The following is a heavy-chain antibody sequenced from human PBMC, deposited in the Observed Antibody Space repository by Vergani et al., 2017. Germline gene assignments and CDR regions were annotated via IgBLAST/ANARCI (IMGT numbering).Heavy chain of an antibody. CDR3: ARALRYCTNGVCYSRAHFDY. J-gene: IGHJ4*02. CDR2: INHSGST. CDR1: GGSFSGYY. D-gene: IGHD2-8*01. Sequence: QVQLQQWGAGLLKPSETLSLTCAVYGGSFSGYYWSWIRQPPGKGLEWIGEINHSGSTNYNPSLKSRVTISVDTSKNQFSLKLSSVTAADTAVYYSARALRYCTNGVCYSRAHFDYWGQGTLVTVSS. V-gene: IGHV4-34*01.